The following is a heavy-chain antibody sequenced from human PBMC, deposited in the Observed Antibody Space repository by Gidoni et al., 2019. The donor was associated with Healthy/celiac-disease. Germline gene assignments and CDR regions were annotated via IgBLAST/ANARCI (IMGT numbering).Heavy chain of an antibody. Sequence: QVQLVESGGGVVQPGRSLRLPCAASGFTFRSYAMHWVRQAPGKGLEWVAVISYDGSNKYYADSVKGRFTISRDNSKNTLYLQMNSLRAEDTAVYYCARDSTVVTHAEYFQHWGQGTLVTVSS. CDR3: ARDSTVVTHAEYFQH. V-gene: IGHV3-30-3*01. D-gene: IGHD2-21*02. CDR2: ISYDGSNK. CDR1: GFTFRSYA. J-gene: IGHJ1*01.